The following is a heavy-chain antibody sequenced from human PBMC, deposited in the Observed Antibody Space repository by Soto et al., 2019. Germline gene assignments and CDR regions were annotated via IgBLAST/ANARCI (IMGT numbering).Heavy chain of an antibody. V-gene: IGHV1-18*04. D-gene: IGHD4-17*01. CDR3: ARDLTTVTPYYYYGMDV. J-gene: IGHJ6*02. CDR1: GDPFTSYG. CDR2: ISAYNGNT. Sequence: GASVKVSCTASGDPFTSYGISWVRQAPGQGLEWMGWISAYNGNTNYAQKLQGRVTMTTDTSTSTAYMELRSLRSDDTAVYYCARDLTTVTPYYYYGMDVWGQGTTVTV.